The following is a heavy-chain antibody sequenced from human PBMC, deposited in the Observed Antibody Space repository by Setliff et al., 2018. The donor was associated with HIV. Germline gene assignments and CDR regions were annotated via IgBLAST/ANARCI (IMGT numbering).Heavy chain of an antibody. Sequence: SETLSLTCAVSGGTFSLHYYTWIRQSPLRGLEWIGEINHSGGTRYNPSLESRVTMSLDSSRKQFSLRLSSVTAADTAVYYCARDGYSSSWYVISGSFDYWGQGILVTVSS. J-gene: IGHJ4*02. CDR1: GGTFSLHY. CDR2: INHSGGT. D-gene: IGHD6-13*01. V-gene: IGHV4-34*01. CDR3: ARDGYSSSWYVISGSFDY.